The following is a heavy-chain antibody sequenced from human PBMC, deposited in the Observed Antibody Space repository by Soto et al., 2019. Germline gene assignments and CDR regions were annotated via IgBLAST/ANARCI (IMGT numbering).Heavy chain of an antibody. CDR3: ASQIELERKGYNWFDP. V-gene: IGHV1-2*02. CDR2: INPNSGGT. Sequence: GASVKVSCKASGYTFTVYYMHWVRQAPRHGLEWMGWINPNSGGTNYAQKFQGRITMTRDTSTSTAYMELSSLRSEDTAVYYCASQIELERKGYNWFDPWGQGTLVTVSS. D-gene: IGHD1-1*01. J-gene: IGHJ5*02. CDR1: GYTFTVYY.